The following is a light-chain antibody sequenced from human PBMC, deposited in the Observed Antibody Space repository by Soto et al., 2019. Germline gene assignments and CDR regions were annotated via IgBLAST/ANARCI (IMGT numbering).Light chain of an antibody. J-gene: IGKJ2*01. CDR1: ESISIY. CDR2: AAS. V-gene: IGKV1-39*01. Sequence: DIQMTQSPSSLSASVGDRDTITCRASESISIYLNWYQHRPGKAPTLLIHAASSLQSGVPSRFSGSGSGTDLTLTISSLQSEDFATYYCQQSYSTPHTFGLGTKLEI. CDR3: QQSYSTPHT.